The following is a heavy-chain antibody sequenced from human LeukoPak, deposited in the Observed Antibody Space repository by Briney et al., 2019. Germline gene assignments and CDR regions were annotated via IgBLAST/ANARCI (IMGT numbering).Heavy chain of an antibody. Sequence: PSETLSLTCTVSGGSISSYYWSWIRQPPGKGLEWIGYIYYSGSTNYNPSLKSRVTISVDASKTQFSLKLSSVTAADTAVYYCARGRIAARPYYHYYMDVWGKGTTVTVSS. D-gene: IGHD6-6*01. CDR3: ARGRIAARPYYHYYMDV. CDR1: GGSISSYY. CDR2: IYYSGST. J-gene: IGHJ6*03. V-gene: IGHV4-59*01.